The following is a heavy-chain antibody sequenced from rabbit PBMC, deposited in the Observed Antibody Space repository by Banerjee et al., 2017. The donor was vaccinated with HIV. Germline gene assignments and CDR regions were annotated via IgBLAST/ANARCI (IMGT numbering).Heavy chain of an antibody. Sequence: QSLEESGGGLVQPEGSLTLTCTASGFSFSSGYDMCWVRQAPGKGLEWIGCIYTGSGRTYCTSWAKGRFTISKTSSTTVTLQMPSLTAADTATYFCVRGSDYVYYFNLWGPGTLVTVS. D-gene: IGHD2-1*01. CDR2: IYTGSGRT. J-gene: IGHJ4*01. V-gene: IGHV1S40*01. CDR3: VRGSDYVYYFNL. CDR1: GFSFSSGYD.